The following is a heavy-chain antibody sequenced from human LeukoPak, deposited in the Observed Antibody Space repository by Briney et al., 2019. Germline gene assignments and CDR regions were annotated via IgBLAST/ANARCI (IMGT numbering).Heavy chain of an antibody. CDR3: ARAPLYDSSGYCDY. V-gene: IGHV1-69*04. J-gene: IGHJ4*02. D-gene: IGHD3-22*01. CDR1: GYTFTGYY. CDR2: IIPILGIA. Sequence: ASVKVSCKASGYTFTGYYMHWVRQAPGQGLEWMGRIIPILGIANYAQKFQGRVTITADKSTSTAYMELSSLRSEDTAVYYCARAPLYDSSGYCDYWGQGTLVTVSS.